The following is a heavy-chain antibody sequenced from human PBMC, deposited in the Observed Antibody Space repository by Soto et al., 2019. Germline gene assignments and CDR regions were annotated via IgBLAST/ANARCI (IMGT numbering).Heavy chain of an antibody. Sequence: QVQLVQSGAEVKKPGSSVKVSCKASGGTFSSYSINWVRQAPGQGLECMGEIIPIFATATYAQKFQGRVTITADASTSTAYMELTSLRSEDTAVYYCARDGGRHSAGIDYWCQGPLVSVPS. CDR2: IIPIFATA. V-gene: IGHV1-69*01. D-gene: IGHD1-26*01. CDR3: ARDGGRHSAGIDY. J-gene: IGHJ4*02. CDR1: GGTFSSYS.